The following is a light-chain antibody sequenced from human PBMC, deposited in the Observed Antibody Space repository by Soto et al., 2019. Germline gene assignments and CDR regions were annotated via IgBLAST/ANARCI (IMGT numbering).Light chain of an antibody. CDR2: VAS. J-gene: IGKJ5*01. CDR3: QQSYMDPIT. V-gene: IGKV1-39*01. CDR1: QSIGRF. Sequence: DIQMTQSPSSLSASVGDRVTITCRASQSIGRFLNWHQQKPGKPPNVLINVASTLRSGVPSRFSGSGGGTDFTLSISSVQPEDFATYFCQQSYMDPITFGQGTRLEIK.